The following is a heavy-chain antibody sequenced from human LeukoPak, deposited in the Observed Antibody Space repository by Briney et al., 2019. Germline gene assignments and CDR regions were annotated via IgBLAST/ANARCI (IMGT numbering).Heavy chain of an antibody. V-gene: IGHV3-30-3*01. CDR2: ISYDGSNK. Sequence: GGSLRLSCAASGFTFSSYAMHWVRQAPGKGLEGVAVISYDGSNKYYADSVKGRFTISRDNSKNTLYLQMNSLRAEDTAVYYCARDYDGEVAVPANWFAPWGQGTLVTVSS. CDR3: ARDYDGEVAVPANWFAP. J-gene: IGHJ5*02. CDR1: GFTFSSYA. D-gene: IGHD2-15*01.